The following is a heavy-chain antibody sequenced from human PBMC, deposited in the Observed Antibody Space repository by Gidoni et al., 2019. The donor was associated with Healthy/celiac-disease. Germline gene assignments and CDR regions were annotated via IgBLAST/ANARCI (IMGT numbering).Heavy chain of an antibody. Sequence: QVQLQESGPGLVKPSETLSLTCTVSGVSISSYYWSWNRQPPGKGLEWIGYIYYSWNTNYNPSLKSRVTISVDTSKNQFSLKLSSVTAADTAVYYCARHADYGGNSGYWYFDLWGRGTLVTVSS. V-gene: IGHV4-59*08. CDR3: ARHADYGGNSGYWYFDL. D-gene: IGHD4-17*01. CDR1: GVSISSYY. J-gene: IGHJ2*01. CDR2: IYYSWNT.